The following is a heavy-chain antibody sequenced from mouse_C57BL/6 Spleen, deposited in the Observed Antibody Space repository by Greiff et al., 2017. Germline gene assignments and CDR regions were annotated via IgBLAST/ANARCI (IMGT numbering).Heavy chain of an antibody. Sequence: VQRVESGAELVKPGASVKISCKASGYAFSSYWMNWVKQRPGKGLEWIGQIYPGDGDTNYNGKFKGKATLTADKSSSTAYMQLSSLTSEDSAVDFCERRDYYGSSFDYWGQGTTLTVAS. V-gene: IGHV1-80*01. CDR1: GYAFSSYW. CDR2: IYPGDGDT. D-gene: IGHD1-1*01. CDR3: ERRDYYGSSFDY. J-gene: IGHJ2*01.